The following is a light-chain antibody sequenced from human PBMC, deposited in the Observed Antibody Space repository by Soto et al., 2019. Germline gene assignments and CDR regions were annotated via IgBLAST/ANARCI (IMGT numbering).Light chain of an antibody. CDR1: QTVRNNY. V-gene: IGKV3-20*01. J-gene: IGKJ4*01. CDR3: QQFSSYPLT. CDR2: DAS. Sequence: TQFPSTESLSPGERGKIVYIASQTVRNNYLAWYQQKPGQAPRLLIYDASSRATGIPDRVSGGGSGTDFAPTIRRLEPEDFAVYYCQQFSSYPLTFGGGLRVGIK.